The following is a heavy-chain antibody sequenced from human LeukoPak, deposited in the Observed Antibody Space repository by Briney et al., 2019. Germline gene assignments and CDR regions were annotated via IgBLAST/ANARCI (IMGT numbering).Heavy chain of an antibody. Sequence: GASVKVSCKASGYTSTSYGISWVRQAPGQGLEWMGWISAYNGNTNYAQKLQGRVTMTTDTSTSTAYMELRSLRSDDTAVYYCAREQLLWFGEPTRSYYYYYGMDVWGQGTTVTVSS. CDR3: AREQLLWFGEPTRSYYYYYGMDV. CDR1: GYTSTSYG. CDR2: ISAYNGNT. V-gene: IGHV1-18*01. D-gene: IGHD3-10*01. J-gene: IGHJ6*02.